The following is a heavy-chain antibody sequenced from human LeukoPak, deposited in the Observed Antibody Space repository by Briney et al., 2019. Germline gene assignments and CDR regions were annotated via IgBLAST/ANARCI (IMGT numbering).Heavy chain of an antibody. CDR2: IYYSGST. J-gene: IGHJ3*02. CDR1: GGSISSSSYY. V-gene: IGHV4-39*07. Sequence: SETLSLTCTVSGGSISSSSYYWGWIRQPPGKGLEWIGSIYYSGSTYYNPSLKSRVTISVDTSKNQFSLKLSSVTAADTAVYYCARDRDSSGYLVGDDAFDIWGQGTMVTVSS. CDR3: ARDRDSSGYLVGDDAFDI. D-gene: IGHD3-22*01.